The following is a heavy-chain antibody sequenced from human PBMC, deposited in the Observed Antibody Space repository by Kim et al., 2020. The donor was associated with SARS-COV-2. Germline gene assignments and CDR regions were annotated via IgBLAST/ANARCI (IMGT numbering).Heavy chain of an antibody. D-gene: IGHD5-18*01. CDR1: GGSISSGDYY. V-gene: IGHV4-30-4*01. CDR2: IYYSGST. Sequence: SETLSLTCTVSGGSISSGDYYWSWIRQPPGKGLEWIGYIYYSGSTYYNPSLKSRVTISVDTSKNQFSLKLSSVTAADTAVYYCARSVDTANWFDPWGQGTLVTVSS. CDR3: ARSVDTANWFDP. J-gene: IGHJ5*02.